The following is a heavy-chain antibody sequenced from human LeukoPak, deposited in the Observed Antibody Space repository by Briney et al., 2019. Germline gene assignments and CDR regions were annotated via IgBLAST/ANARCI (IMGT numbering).Heavy chain of an antibody. CDR1: GGSFSGYY. Sequence: SETLSLTCAVYGGSFSGYYWSWIRQPPGKGLEWIGEINHSGSTNYNPSLKSRVTISVDTSKNQFSLKLSSVTAADTAVYYCARRVVPAAITRPNWFDPWGQGTLVTVSS. J-gene: IGHJ5*02. D-gene: IGHD2-2*02. CDR2: INHSGST. V-gene: IGHV4-34*01. CDR3: ARRVVPAAITRPNWFDP.